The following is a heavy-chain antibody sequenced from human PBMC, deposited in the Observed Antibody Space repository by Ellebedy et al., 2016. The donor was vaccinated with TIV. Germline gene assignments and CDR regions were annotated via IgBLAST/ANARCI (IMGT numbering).Heavy chain of an antibody. J-gene: IGHJ6*02. V-gene: IGHV3-30*03. Sequence: GGSLRLSXAASGFTFSSYGMHWVRQAPGKGLEWVAVISYDGSNKYYADSVKGRFTISRDNSKNTLYLQMNSLRAEDTAVYYCASDIRSYYYYYGMDVWGQGTTDTVSS. CDR2: ISYDGSNK. CDR3: ASDIRSYYYYYGMDV. CDR1: GFTFSSYG.